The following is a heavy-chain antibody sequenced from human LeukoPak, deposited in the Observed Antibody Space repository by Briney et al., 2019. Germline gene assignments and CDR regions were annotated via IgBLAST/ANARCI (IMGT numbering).Heavy chain of an antibody. CDR1: GFTFSSYW. CDR2: IKQGGSGK. V-gene: IGHV3-7*01. CDR3: ARDTWSGWTFDY. D-gene: IGHD6-19*01. Sequence: GGSLRLSCAASGFTFSSYWMSWVRQAPGKGLEWVANIKQGGSGKYYVDSVKGRFTISRDNAKNSLYLQMNSLRAEDTAVYYCARDTWSGWTFDYWGQGTLVTVSS. J-gene: IGHJ4*02.